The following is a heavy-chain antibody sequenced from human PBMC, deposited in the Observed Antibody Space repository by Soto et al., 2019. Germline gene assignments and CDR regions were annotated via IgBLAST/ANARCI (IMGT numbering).Heavy chain of an antibody. CDR2: ISYDGSNK. CDR1: GFTFSSYA. Sequence: GGSLRLSCAASGFTFSSYAMHWVRQAPGKGPEWVAVISYDGSNKYYADSVKGRFTISRDNSKNTLYLQMNSLRAEDTAVYYCARDLPASIAVAGKIGYYFDYWGQGTLVTVSS. J-gene: IGHJ4*02. CDR3: ARDLPASIAVAGKIGYYFDY. D-gene: IGHD6-19*01. V-gene: IGHV3-30-3*01.